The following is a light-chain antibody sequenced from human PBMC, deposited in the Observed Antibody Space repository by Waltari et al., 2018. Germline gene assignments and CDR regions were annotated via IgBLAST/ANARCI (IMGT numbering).Light chain of an antibody. V-gene: IGLV2-14*01. CDR1: SSDVGGYKY. Sequence: QSALTQPASVSGSPGQSITISCTGTSSDVGGYKYFSWYQPHPGKAPKVMVYGVSNRPAGVSIRFSGCQSGNTASLTSCGLQAEDEADYYCISDTSSRTWVFGGGTKVTVL. J-gene: IGLJ3*02. CDR3: ISDTSSRTWV. CDR2: GVS.